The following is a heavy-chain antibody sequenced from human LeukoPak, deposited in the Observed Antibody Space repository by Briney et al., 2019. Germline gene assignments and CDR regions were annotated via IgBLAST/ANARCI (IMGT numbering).Heavy chain of an antibody. J-gene: IGHJ4*02. V-gene: IGHV3-23*01. CDR1: GFTFSSYA. CDR3: AKDHIVVVVAAVGGHFDY. CDR2: ISGSGGST. D-gene: IGHD2-15*01. Sequence: PGGSLRLSCAASGFTFSSYAMSWVRQAPGKGLERVSAISGSGGSTYYADSVKGRFTISRDNSKNTLYLQMNSLRAEDTAVYYCAKDHIVVVVAAVGGHFDYWGQGTLVTVSS.